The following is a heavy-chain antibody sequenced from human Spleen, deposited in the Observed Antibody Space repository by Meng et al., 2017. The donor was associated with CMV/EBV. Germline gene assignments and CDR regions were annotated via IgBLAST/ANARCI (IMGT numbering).Heavy chain of an antibody. CDR1: AFTVNSNH. V-gene: IGHV3-66*02. CDR2: IYTGGTT. Sequence: AFTVNSNHMSWVRQAPGKGLEWVSFIYTGGTTYYADSVKGRFTISRDSFKNTLYLQMNSLRPEDTAVYYCARDGFLEWLLYRGYFDYWGQGTLVTVSS. CDR3: ARDGFLEWLLYRGYFDY. D-gene: IGHD3-3*01. J-gene: IGHJ4*02.